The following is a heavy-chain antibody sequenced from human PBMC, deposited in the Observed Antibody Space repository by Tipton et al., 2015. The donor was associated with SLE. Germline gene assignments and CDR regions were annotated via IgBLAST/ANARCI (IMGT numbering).Heavy chain of an antibody. Sequence: LRLSCTVSGGSVSRSSKYWAWLRQPPGKGLEWIGSIYYTGTTTYYNSFLMSRVTMSVDTSKNQFSPRLTSVIAADTAVYYCARLHGYSYGLNWFDPWGQGTLISVSS. CDR1: GGSVSRSSKY. CDR2: IYYTGTTT. V-gene: IGHV4-39*07. D-gene: IGHD5-18*01. CDR3: ARLHGYSYGLNWFDP. J-gene: IGHJ5*02.